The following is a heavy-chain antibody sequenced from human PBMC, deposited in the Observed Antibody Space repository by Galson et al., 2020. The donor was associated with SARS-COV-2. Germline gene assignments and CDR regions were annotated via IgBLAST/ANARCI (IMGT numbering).Heavy chain of an antibody. CDR2: ISYDGSNK. Sequence: GGSLRLSCAASGFTFSSYAMHWVRQAPGKGLEWVAVISYDGSNKYYADSVKGRLTISRDNSKNTLYLQMNSLRAEDTAVYYCARDGEVGAFPLAYCGGDCDSGYFDYWGQGTLVTVSS. CDR3: ARDGEVGAFPLAYCGGDCDSGYFDY. CDR1: GFTFSSYA. V-gene: IGHV3-30*04. J-gene: IGHJ4*02. D-gene: IGHD2-21*02.